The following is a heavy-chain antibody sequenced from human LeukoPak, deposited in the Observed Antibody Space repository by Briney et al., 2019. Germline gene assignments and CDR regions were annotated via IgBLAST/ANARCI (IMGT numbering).Heavy chain of an antibody. J-gene: IGHJ5*02. CDR2: IYHSGST. D-gene: IGHD3-10*01. V-gene: IGHV4-38-2*02. Sequence: KPSETLSLTCTVSGYSISSGYYWGWIRQPPGKGLEWIGSIYHSGSTYYNPSLKSRVTISVDTSKNQFSLELSSVTAADTAVYYCARVPLITMVRGEEGWFDPWGQGTLVTVSS. CDR3: ARVPLITMVRGEEGWFDP. CDR1: GYSISSGYY.